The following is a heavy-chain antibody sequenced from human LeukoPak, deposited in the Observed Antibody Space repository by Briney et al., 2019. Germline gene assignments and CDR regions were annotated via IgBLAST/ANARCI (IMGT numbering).Heavy chain of an antibody. CDR2: FFSSGTT. D-gene: IGHD4-11*01. J-gene: IGHJ3*02. CDR3: ARESTIVGVTTGDAFDI. Sequence: SETLSLTCTVSGGSINNYYWSWIRQPPGKGLEWIGYFFSSGTTNYNPSLESRVTISVDLSRNLLSLRLSSVTAADAAVYYCARESTIVGVTTGDAFDIWGQGKMVTVSP. CDR1: GGSINNYY. V-gene: IGHV4-59*01.